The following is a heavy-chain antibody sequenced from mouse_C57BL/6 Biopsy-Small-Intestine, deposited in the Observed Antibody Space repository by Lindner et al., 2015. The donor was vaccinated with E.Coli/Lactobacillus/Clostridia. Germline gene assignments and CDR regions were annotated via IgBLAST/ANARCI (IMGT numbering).Heavy chain of an antibody. CDR1: GFDIKDYY. V-gene: IGHV14-1*01. J-gene: IGHJ2*01. Sequence: VQLQESGAELVRPGASVKLSCTASGFDIKDYYFHWVKQRPEQGLEWIGRIDPEDGDTDYAPKFQGKATMTADTSSNTVFLQFSSLTSEDTAVYYCTTELGRGDYWGQGTTLTVSS. CDR3: TTELGRGDY. CDR2: IDPEDGDT. D-gene: IGHD4-1*01.